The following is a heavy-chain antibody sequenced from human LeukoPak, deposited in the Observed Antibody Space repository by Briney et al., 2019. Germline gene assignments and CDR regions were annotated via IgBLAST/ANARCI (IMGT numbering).Heavy chain of an antibody. CDR2: IKQDGSEK. V-gene: IGHV3-7*01. CDR1: GFTFSSYW. CDR3: ARDLKIVGSLFDY. J-gene: IGHJ4*02. Sequence: GGSLRLSCAASGFTFSSYWMSWVRQAPGKGLEWVANIKQDGSEKYYVDSVKGRFTISRDNAKNSLYLQMNSLRAEDTAVYYCARDLKIVGSLFDYWGQGTQVTVSS. D-gene: IGHD3-22*01.